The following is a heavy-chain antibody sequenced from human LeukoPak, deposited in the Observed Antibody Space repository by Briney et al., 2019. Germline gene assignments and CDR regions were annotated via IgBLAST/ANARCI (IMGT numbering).Heavy chain of an antibody. CDR3: ARIPTAALGGNYVDY. J-gene: IGHJ4*02. Sequence: SETLSLTCTVSVGYISSGWYYWSWIRQHPGKGLEWIGYIYYSGSTYYNPSLKSRVTISVDTSKNQFSLKLSSVTAADTAVYYCARIPTAALGGNYVDYWGQGTLVTVSS. CDR1: VGYISSGWYY. V-gene: IGHV4-31*03. CDR2: IYYSGST. D-gene: IGHD4-23*01.